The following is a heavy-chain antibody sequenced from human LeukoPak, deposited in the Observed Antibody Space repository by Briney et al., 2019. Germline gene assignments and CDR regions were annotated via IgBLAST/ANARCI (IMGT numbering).Heavy chain of an antibody. J-gene: IGHJ3*02. Sequence: GGSLRLLCAASVFTLRRYEMIGVRQAPGKGLEGVSYFSCSHIYYADSVKRRFTISRDNAKNSLYLQMNSLRAEDTAVYYCAREEGDSGSYYVGSRAAFDIWGQGTMVTVSS. CDR3: AREEGDSGSYYVGSRAAFDI. CDR2: FSCSHI. D-gene: IGHD1-26*01. V-gene: IGHV3-48*03. CDR1: VFTLRRYE.